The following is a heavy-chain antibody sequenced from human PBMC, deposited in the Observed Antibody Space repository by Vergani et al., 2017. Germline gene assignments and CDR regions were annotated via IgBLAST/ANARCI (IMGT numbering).Heavy chain of an antibody. CDR2: IYYSGST. CDR1: NDSVSNTFYY. CDR3: TRRSGIVYDIFSGTQYFFDF. V-gene: IGHV4-39*01. J-gene: IGHJ4*02. Sequence: QVQLQESGPGLVKPSETLSLTCTVSNDSVSNTFYYWGWIRQTPGKGLEWIGSIYYSGSTYYNPSLESRVTMSVHTSKSQFSLKLSSVTAADTAVYYCTRRSGIVYDIFSGTQYFFDFWGQGTLVTVSS. D-gene: IGHD3-9*01.